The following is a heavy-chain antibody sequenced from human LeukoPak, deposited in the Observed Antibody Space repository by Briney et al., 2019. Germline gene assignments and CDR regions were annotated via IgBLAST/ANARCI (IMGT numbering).Heavy chain of an antibody. CDR3: ARAPVTSCRGAFCYPFDI. V-gene: IGHV3-23*01. CDR2: TSSSDAGT. D-gene: IGHD2-15*01. CDR1: GLALSSYA. J-gene: IGHJ4*02. Sequence: PGGSLRLSCAASGLALSSYAMSWVRQAPGKGLEWVSATSSSDAGTYHAESVRGRFTISRDNSKNTLYLQMNSLRADDAAVYYCARAPVTSCRGAFCYPFDIWGQGTLVTVSS.